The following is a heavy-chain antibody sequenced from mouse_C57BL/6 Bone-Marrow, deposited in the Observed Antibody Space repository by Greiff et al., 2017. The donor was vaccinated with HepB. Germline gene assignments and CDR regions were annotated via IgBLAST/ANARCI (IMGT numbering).Heavy chain of an antibody. V-gene: IGHV5-4*01. CDR3: ARDEGRYYYGPGY. CDR1: GFTFSSYA. J-gene: IGHJ2*01. Sequence: EVQVVESGGGLVKPGGSLKLSCAASGFTFSSYAMSWVRQTPEKRLAWVATISDGGSYTYYPDNVKGRFTISRDNAKNNLYLQLSHRKSEDTAMYYCARDEGRYYYGPGYWGQGTTLTVSS. D-gene: IGHD1-1*01. CDR2: ISDGGSYT.